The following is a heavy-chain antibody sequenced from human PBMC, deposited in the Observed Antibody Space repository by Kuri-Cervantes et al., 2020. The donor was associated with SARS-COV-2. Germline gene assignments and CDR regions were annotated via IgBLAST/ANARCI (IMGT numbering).Heavy chain of an antibody. CDR3: AREVAVGDYYYYYYMDV. Sequence: GESLKISCAASGFTFSSYWMHWVRQAPGKGLVWVSRINSDGSSTSYADSVKGRFTISRDNAKNSLYLQMNSLRAEDTAVYYCAREVAVGDYYYYYYMDVWGKGTTVTVSS. D-gene: IGHD3-16*01. CDR1: GFTFSSYW. CDR2: INSDGSST. J-gene: IGHJ6*03. V-gene: IGHV3-74*01.